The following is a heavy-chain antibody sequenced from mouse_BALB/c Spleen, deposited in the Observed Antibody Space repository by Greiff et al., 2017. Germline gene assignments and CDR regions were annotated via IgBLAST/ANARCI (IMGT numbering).Heavy chain of an antibody. CDR2: INSNGGST. CDR3: ARRGLGYAMDY. V-gene: IGHV5-6-2*01. CDR1: GFTFSSYY. Sequence: DVKLVESGGGLVKLGGSLKLSCAASGFTFSSYYMSWVRQTPEKRLELVAAINSNGGSTYYPDTVKGRFTISRDNAKNTLYLQMSSLKSEDTALYYCARRGLGYAMDYWGQGTSGTVSS. J-gene: IGHJ4*01. D-gene: IGHD4-1*01.